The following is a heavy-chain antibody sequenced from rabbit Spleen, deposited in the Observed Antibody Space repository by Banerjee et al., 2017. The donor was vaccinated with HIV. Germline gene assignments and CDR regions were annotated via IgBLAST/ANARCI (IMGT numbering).Heavy chain of an antibody. D-gene: IGHD4-2*01. CDR1: GVSFSSSSY. V-gene: IGHV1S40*01. CDR3: ARDVGSNPYIDGVFNL. Sequence: QQLEESGGGLVQPGASLTLTCTASGVSFSSSSYMCWVRQAPGKGLEWIACIDSGSSGFTYFATWAKGRFTCSKTSSTTATLQMTRLTVADTATYFCARDVGSNPYIDGVFNLWGPGTLVTVS. CDR2: IDSGSSGFT. J-gene: IGHJ4*01.